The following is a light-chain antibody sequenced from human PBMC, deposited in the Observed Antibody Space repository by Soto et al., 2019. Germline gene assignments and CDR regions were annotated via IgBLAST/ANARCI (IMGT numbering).Light chain of an antibody. CDR2: EVT. CDR1: SSDVGGHNY. V-gene: IGLV2-14*01. J-gene: IGLJ1*01. Sequence: SVLTQPASVSGSPGQSMTVACTGTSSDVGGHNYVSWCQQHPGQAPKLLIYEVTTRPSGVSTRFSRSHPGNTASLTISGLQAEDEADYHCSSYSSSGTLFVFGTGTKVTVL. CDR3: SSYSSSGTLFV.